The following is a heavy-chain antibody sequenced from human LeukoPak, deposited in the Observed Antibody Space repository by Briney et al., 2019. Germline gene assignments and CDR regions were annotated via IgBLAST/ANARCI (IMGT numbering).Heavy chain of an antibody. V-gene: IGHV4-59*08. CDR1: GGSISSYY. CDR3: ARGDHYYDSSGYYDWLDP. J-gene: IGHJ5*02. CDR2: IYYSGST. D-gene: IGHD3-22*01. Sequence: SETLSLTCTVSGGSISSYYWSWIRQPPGKGLEWIGYIYYSGSTNYNPSLKSRVTISVDTSKNQFSLKLSSVTAADTAVYYCARGDHYYDSSGYYDWLDPWGQGTPVTVSS.